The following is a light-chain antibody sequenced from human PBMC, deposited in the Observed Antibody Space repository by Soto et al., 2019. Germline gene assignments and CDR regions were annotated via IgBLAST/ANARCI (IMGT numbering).Light chain of an antibody. V-gene: IGKV3-20*01. CDR1: QSINSN. CDR2: GAS. CDR3: QQYGSSPLT. J-gene: IGKJ4*01. Sequence: IVMTQSPATLSVSPGDRATLSCRASQSINSNLAWYQQKPGQAPRLLIYGASSRATGIPDRFSGSGSGTDFTLTISRLEPEDFAVYYCQQYGSSPLTFGGGTKVDIK.